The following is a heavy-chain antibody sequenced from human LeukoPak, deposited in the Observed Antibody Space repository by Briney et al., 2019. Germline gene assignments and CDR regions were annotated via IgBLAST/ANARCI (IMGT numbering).Heavy chain of an antibody. D-gene: IGHD2-2*01. CDR2: ISGSGGST. V-gene: IGHV3-23*01. CDR3: AKAPIVVVPAATDY. CDR1: GFTFSSYA. Sequence: GGSLRLSCAASGFTFSSYAMSWVRQAPGKGLEWVLAISGSGGSTYYADSVKGRFTISRDNSKNTLYLQMNSLRAEDTAVYYCAKAPIVVVPAATDYWGQGTLVTVSS. J-gene: IGHJ4*02.